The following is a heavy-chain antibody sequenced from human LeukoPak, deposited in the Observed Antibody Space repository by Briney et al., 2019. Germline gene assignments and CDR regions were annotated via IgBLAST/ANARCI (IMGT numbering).Heavy chain of an antibody. CDR1: GGSISSYY. V-gene: IGHV4-59*12. D-gene: IGHD4-11*01. J-gene: IGHJ6*03. CDR3: ARERVYSNSRPSAGYISIYYYYYMDV. CDR2: IYYSGST. Sequence: SETLSLTCTVSGGSISSYYWSWIRQPPGKGLEWIGYIYYSGSTNYNPSLKSRVTISVDTSKNQFSLQLNSVTPEDTAVYYCARERVYSNSRPSAGYISIYYYYYMDVWGKGTTVTVSS.